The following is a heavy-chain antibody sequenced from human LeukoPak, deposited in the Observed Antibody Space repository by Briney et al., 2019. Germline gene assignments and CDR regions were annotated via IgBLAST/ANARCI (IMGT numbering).Heavy chain of an antibody. CDR3: ARPDYDILTGDYMDV. J-gene: IGHJ6*03. Sequence: SETLSLTCTVSGGSISSGSYYWSWIRQPAGKGLEWIGRIYTSGSTNYNPSLKSRVTISVDTSKNQFSLKLSSVTAADTAVYYCARPDYDILTGDYMDVWGKGTTVTISS. V-gene: IGHV4-61*02. CDR2: IYTSGST. D-gene: IGHD3-9*01. CDR1: GGSISSGSYY.